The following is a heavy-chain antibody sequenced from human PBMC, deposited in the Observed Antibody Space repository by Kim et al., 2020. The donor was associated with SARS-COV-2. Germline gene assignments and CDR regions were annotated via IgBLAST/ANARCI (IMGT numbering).Heavy chain of an antibody. CDR2: ISSSSSTI. D-gene: IGHD5-12*01. Sequence: GGSLRLSCAASGFTFSSYSMNWVRQAPGKGLEWVSYISSSSSTIYYADSVKGRFTISRDNAKNSLYLQMNSLRDEDTAVYYCARDSIVATILPMLNAKVGPYYYGMDVWGQGTTVTVSS. CDR1: GFTFSSYS. CDR3: ARDSIVATILPMLNAKVGPYYYGMDV. V-gene: IGHV3-48*02. J-gene: IGHJ6*02.